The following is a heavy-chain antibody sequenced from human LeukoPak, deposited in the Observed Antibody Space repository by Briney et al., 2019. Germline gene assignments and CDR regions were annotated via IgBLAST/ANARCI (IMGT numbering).Heavy chain of an antibody. D-gene: IGHD2-15*01. CDR3: VRWYDAFDI. J-gene: IGHJ3*02. CDR2: IKEDGGEI. V-gene: IGHV3-7*04. CDR1: GFTFSNYW. Sequence: PGGSLRLSCAASGFTFSNYWMGWVRQAPGKGLEWVANIKEDGGEIYYVGSVRGRFTISRDNAKNSLSLQMNSLRAEDTAVYYCVRWYDAFDIWGQGTMVTVSS.